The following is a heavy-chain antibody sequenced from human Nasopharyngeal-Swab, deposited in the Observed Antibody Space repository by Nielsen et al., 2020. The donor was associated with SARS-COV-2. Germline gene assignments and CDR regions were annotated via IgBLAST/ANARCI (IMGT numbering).Heavy chain of an antibody. Sequence: GESLKISCAASGFTFSSYWMSWVRQAPGKGLEWVSYISSSGSTIYYADSVKGRFTISRDNAKNSLYLQMNSLRAEDTAVYYCARDSGYDILTGYIYYYGMDVWGQGTTVTVSS. D-gene: IGHD3-9*01. J-gene: IGHJ6*02. V-gene: IGHV3-48*04. CDR1: GFTFSSYW. CDR2: ISSSGSTI. CDR3: ARDSGYDILTGYIYYYGMDV.